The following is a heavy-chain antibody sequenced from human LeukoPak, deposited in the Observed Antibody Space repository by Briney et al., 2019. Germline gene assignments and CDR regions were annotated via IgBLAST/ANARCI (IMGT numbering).Heavy chain of an antibody. Sequence: GGSLRLSCAASGFTVSSNYMSWVRQAPGKGLEWVAVISYDGSNKYYADSVKGRFTISRDNSKNTLYLQMNSLRAEDTAVYYCAKGVVPAGNDYWGQGTLVTVSS. J-gene: IGHJ4*02. D-gene: IGHD2-2*01. CDR2: ISYDGSNK. CDR3: AKGVVPAGNDY. V-gene: IGHV3-30*18. CDR1: GFTVSSNY.